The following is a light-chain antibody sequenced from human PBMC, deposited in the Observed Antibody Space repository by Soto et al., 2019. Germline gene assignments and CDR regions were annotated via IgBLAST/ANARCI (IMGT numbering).Light chain of an antibody. CDR1: QDITDH. CDR2: DAS. V-gene: IGKV1-33*01. Sequence: DIPMTQSPSSLSASVGDRVTITCQASQDITDHLNWYQQKPGKAPILLIYDASNLETGVPSRFSGSGSGTDFTFTISSLQPEDIATFYCQQYDILLTFGGGTKVEIK. J-gene: IGKJ4*01. CDR3: QQYDILLT.